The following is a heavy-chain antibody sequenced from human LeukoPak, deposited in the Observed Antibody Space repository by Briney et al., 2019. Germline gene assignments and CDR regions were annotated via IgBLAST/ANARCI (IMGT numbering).Heavy chain of an antibody. J-gene: IGHJ4*02. Sequence: PGGSLRLSCAASGFTFSSYAMSWVRQAPGKGLEWVSAINGSGGSTYYADSVKGRFTISRDNSKNTLYLQMNSLRAEDTAVYYCAKGSYRANLRYFDWLSRAYFDYWGQGTLVTVSS. CDR1: GFTFSSYA. D-gene: IGHD3-9*01. V-gene: IGHV3-23*01. CDR2: INGSGGST. CDR3: AKGSYRANLRYFDWLSRAYFDY.